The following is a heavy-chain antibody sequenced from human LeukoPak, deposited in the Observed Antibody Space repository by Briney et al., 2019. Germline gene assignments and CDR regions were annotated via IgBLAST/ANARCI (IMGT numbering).Heavy chain of an antibody. CDR2: IYTSGST. D-gene: IGHD3-10*01. V-gene: IGHV4-4*07. Sequence: SETLSLTCTVSGGSISSYYWSWIRQPAGKGLEWIGRIYTSGSTNYNPSLKSRVTISVDKSKNQFSLKPSSVTAADTAVYYCARYRGANGYYFDYWGQGTLVTVSS. CDR1: GGSISSYY. J-gene: IGHJ4*02. CDR3: ARYRGANGYYFDY.